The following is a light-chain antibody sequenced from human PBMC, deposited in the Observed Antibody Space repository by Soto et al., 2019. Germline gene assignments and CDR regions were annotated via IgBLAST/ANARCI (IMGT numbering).Light chain of an antibody. CDR2: GAS. Sequence: EIVLTQSPASLSLSPVEGATLSGMASESISSQLFWYQQKPGQAPRLLIFGASTRATGIPARFSGSGSGTEFTLTISSLQSEDFAVYYCHQYNNWPPWTFGQGTKVDIK. J-gene: IGKJ1*01. CDR3: HQYNNWPPWT. CDR1: ESISSQ. V-gene: IGKV3-15*01.